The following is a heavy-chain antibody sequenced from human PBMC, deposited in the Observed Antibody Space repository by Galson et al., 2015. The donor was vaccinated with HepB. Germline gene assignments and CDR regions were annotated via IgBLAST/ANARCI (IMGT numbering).Heavy chain of an antibody. V-gene: IGHV3-11*06. Sequence: SLRLSSAASGFTFSDYYMNWMRQAPGKGLEWVSYITSSSLFTEYADSVKGRVTISRDNGANSLFLQMNSLRPEDTAVYYCAREGLRHGAIDIWGQGTMVTVSP. J-gene: IGHJ3*02. CDR3: AREGLRHGAIDI. D-gene: IGHD3/OR15-3a*01. CDR1: GFTFSDYY. CDR2: ITSSSLFT.